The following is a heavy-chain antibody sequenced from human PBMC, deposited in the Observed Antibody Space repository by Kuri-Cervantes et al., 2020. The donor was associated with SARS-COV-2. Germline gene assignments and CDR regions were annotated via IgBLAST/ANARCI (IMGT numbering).Heavy chain of an antibody. Sequence: ASVKVSCKASGGTFISSSITWVRQAPGQGLEWMGWINPNSGGTNYAQKFQGRVTMTRDTSISTAYMELSRLRSDDTAVYYCARITGDKNFDYWGQGTLVTVSS. D-gene: IGHD7-27*01. CDR1: GGTFISSS. CDR2: INPNSGGT. J-gene: IGHJ4*02. CDR3: ARITGDKNFDY. V-gene: IGHV1-2*02.